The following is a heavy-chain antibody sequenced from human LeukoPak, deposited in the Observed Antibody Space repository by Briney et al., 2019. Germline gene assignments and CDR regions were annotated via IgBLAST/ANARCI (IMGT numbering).Heavy chain of an antibody. CDR2: INTNTGNP. Sequence: ASVKVSCKTSGYTFTSYAMNWVRQAPGQGLEWMGWINTNTGNPTYAQGFTGRFVFSLDTSVSTAYLQISSLKAEDTAVYYCARDLVSYGYINHFDYWGQGTLVTVSS. D-gene: IGHD5-18*01. J-gene: IGHJ4*02. CDR3: ARDLVSYGYINHFDY. CDR1: GYTFTSYA. V-gene: IGHV7-4-1*02.